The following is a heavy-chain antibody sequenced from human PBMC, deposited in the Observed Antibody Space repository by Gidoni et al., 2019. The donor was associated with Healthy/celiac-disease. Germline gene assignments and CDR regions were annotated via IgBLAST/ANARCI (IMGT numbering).Heavy chain of an antibody. D-gene: IGHD6-19*01. CDR2: ISYDGSNK. J-gene: IGHJ6*02. CDR1: GFTFSSYG. V-gene: IGHV3-30*18. Sequence: QVQLVESGGGVVQPGRSLRLSCAASGFTFSSYGMHWVRQAPGKGLEWVAVISYDGSNKYYADSVKGRFTISRDNSKNTLYLQMNSLRAEDTAVYYCAKDVGYGSGWYGSYYYDYGMDVWGQGTTVTVSS. CDR3: AKDVGYGSGWYGSYYYDYGMDV.